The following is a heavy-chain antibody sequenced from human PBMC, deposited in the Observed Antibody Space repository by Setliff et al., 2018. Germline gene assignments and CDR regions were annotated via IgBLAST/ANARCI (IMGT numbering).Heavy chain of an antibody. V-gene: IGHV1-69*06. Sequence: SSVPVPYLASGYAFTRYYIHWVRQAPGQGLAWMGRIITAFGSAISAQKFQDRVSITADRTTYTAYLELTSLTLEDTAVYYCATSPKKVTGSDYYNYYMDVWGQGTLVTVSS. D-gene: IGHD3-9*01. CDR1: GYAFTRYY. CDR2: IITAFGSA. J-gene: IGHJ6*03. CDR3: ATSPKKVTGSDYYNYYMDV.